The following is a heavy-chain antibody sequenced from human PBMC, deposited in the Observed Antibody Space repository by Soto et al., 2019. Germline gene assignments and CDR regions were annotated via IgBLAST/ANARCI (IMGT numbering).Heavy chain of an antibody. CDR2: IHWNDDK. J-gene: IGHJ5*02. D-gene: IGHD3-22*01. V-gene: IGHV2-5*01. CDR3: AHTKDSSGFLTS. Sequence: PTQTLTLTCSFSGFSLSVYGLRVIWFRQPPGETLEWLALIHWNDDKRYSPYLKSRLTITKDTSKNQVVLTLTNLDPLDTGTYFCAHTKDSSGFLTSWGQGILVTVSS. CDR1: GFSLSVYGLR.